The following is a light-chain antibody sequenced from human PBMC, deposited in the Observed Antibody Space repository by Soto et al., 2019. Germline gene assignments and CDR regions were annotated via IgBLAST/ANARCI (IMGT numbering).Light chain of an antibody. CDR1: QDIYKS. CDR3: QYSGHIPPLT. J-gene: IGKJ4*01. CDR2: GAS. Sequence: DIQLTQSPSSLSASVGDRVTISCQASQDIYKSLNWYQQKPGKAPDLLIYGASFLDTGVPSRFSGSGFGTHFTLTIVSLRPEDAATYYCQYSGHIPPLTFGGGTKVQI. V-gene: IGKV1-33*01.